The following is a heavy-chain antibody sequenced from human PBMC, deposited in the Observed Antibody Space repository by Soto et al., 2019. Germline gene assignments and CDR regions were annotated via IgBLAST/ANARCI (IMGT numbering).Heavy chain of an antibody. V-gene: IGHV5-51*01. D-gene: IGHD6-25*01. J-gene: IGHJ6*02. CDR2: IYPGDSDI. CDR3: ARRLSAAHYYGVDV. Sequence: GESLKISCKGSGYSFTTDWIGWVRQMPGKGLEWMGIIYPGDSDIRYSPSFQGQVTISADKSITTAYLQWNSLKASDTAMYYCARRLSAAHYYGVDVWGQGTTVTVSS. CDR1: GYSFTTDW.